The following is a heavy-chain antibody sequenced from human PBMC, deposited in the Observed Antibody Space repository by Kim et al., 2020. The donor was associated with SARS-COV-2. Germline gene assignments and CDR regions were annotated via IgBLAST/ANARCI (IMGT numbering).Heavy chain of an antibody. CDR3: ARGIAAAVYDP. Sequence: GGSLRLSCAASGFTFSSYGMHWVRQAPGKGLEWVAVIWYDGSNKYYADSVKGRFTISRDNSKNTLYLQMNSLRAVDTAVYYCARGIAAAVYDPWGQGTLVTVSS. J-gene: IGHJ5*02. D-gene: IGHD6-13*01. CDR1: GFTFSSYG. CDR2: IWYDGSNK. V-gene: IGHV3-33*01.